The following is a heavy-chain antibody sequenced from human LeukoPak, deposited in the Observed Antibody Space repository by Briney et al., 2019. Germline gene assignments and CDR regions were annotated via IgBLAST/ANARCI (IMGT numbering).Heavy chain of an antibody. V-gene: IGHV3-30*04. D-gene: IGHD5-18*01. CDR2: MSYDGTKI. J-gene: IGHJ4*02. CDR1: GFTFSNYA. CDR3: EGTLGLGYTYGHDY. Sequence: PGRSLRLSCVVSGFTFSNYAMHWVRQAPGRGPEWVAVMSYDGTKIYYGDSVKGRFTISRDNSKNTLFLQMNGLRPEDTAVYCCEGTLGLGYTYGHDYWGQGTLVTVSS.